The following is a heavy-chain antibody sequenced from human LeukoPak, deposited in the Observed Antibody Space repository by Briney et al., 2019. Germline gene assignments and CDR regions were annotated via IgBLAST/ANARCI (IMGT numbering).Heavy chain of an antibody. CDR1: GGSINTPNYY. CDR2: IFYSGGT. V-gene: IGHV4-39*07. J-gene: IGHJ4*02. D-gene: IGHD5-24*01. Sequence: SETLSLTCTVSGGSINTPNYYWGWIRQTPGKGLEWIGNIFYSGGTYYSPSLTSRVTISLDTSKNQFSLKLSSVTAADTAVYYCARGLGFEEMAPRSGDDYWGQGTLVTVSS. CDR3: ARGLGFEEMAPRSGDDY.